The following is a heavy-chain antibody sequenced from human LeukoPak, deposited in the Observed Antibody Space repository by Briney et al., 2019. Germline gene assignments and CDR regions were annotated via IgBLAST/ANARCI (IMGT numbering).Heavy chain of an antibody. D-gene: IGHD3-10*01. V-gene: IGHV1-46*01. CDR1: GYTFTSYY. J-gene: IGHJ4*02. CDR3: ARVPLSGGSGSYVDY. Sequence: ASVKVSCKASGYTFTSYYMHWVRQAPGQGLEWMGIINPSGGSTSYAQKFQGRVTMTRDTSISTAYMELCSLRSEDTAVYYCARVPLSGGSGSYVDYWGQGTLVTVSS. CDR2: INPSGGST.